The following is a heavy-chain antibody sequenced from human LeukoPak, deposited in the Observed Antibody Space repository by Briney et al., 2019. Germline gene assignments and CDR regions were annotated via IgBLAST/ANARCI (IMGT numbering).Heavy chain of an antibody. CDR2: IYSGGST. J-gene: IGHJ4*02. V-gene: IGHV3-53*05. CDR3: ASEGPGDTMGD. Sequence: PGGSLRLSCAASGFTVSSNYMSWVRQAPGKGLEWVSVIYSGGSTYYADSVKGRFTISRDNSKNTLFLLMNSLRVDDTAVYFCASEGPGDTMGDWGQGTLVTVSS. D-gene: IGHD3-3*01. CDR1: GFTVSSNY.